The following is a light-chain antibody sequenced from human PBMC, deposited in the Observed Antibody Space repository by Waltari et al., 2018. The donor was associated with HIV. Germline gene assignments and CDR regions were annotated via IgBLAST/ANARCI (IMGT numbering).Light chain of an antibody. J-gene: IGLJ2*01. CDR2: EVS. Sequence: QSALPPPASVSGSPGQTTTISCTLSISPIGDSDSALWYPQHPHKVPKLVFYEVSNRPSGFSDRFSGSKSGNTASLAISGLQAEDEADYCCLLKIGSNTPIFGGGTKLTVL. CDR3: LLKIGSNTPI. V-gene: IGLV2-14*01. CDR1: ISPIGDSDS.